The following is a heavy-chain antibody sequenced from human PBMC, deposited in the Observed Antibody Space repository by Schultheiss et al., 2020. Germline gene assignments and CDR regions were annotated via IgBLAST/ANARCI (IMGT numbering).Heavy chain of an antibody. V-gene: IGHV4-61*10. CDR3: ARVVAGTGDVFNY. J-gene: IGHJ4*02. D-gene: IGHD6-19*01. Sequence: SETLSLTCTVSGASINSGRYYWTWIRQSAGKDLEWIGYIYHSGSTYYNPSLKSRVTISVDTSKNQFSLKLSSVTAADTAVYYCARVVAGTGDVFNYWGRGTLVTVSS. CDR1: GASINSGRYY. CDR2: IYHSGST.